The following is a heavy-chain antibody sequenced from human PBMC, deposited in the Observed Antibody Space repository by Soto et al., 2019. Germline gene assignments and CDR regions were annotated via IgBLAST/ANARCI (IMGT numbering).Heavy chain of an antibody. V-gene: IGHV4-30-4*01. CDR3: ASLRGYDPAGAADK. Sequence: QVQLQESGPGLVKASQTLSLTCTLSGASVSSAEHYWSWIRQPPGKGLEWIGYTYYSGGSYYNASLQRCVSISVDTSQTQFSLKLTSVTAADTAVYYCASLRGYDPAGAADKWGPGILVSVSS. CDR1: GASVSSAEHY. D-gene: IGHD5-12*01. J-gene: IGHJ4*02. CDR2: TYYSGGS.